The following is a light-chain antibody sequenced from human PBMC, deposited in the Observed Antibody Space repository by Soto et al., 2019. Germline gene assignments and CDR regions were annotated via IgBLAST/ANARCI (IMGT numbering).Light chain of an antibody. CDR2: EVT. CDR3: SSYSINTTRAG. J-gene: IGLJ1*01. Sequence: QSALTEAASVSGSPGQSSTISCIGTSSDIGAYNYVSWDQQQPGTVSKLMIYEVTNRPSRLSNRCSGSKSGNTACLTISGPQVEVEAEYFGSSYSINTTRAGFRSGT. V-gene: IGLV2-14*01. CDR1: SSDIGAYNY.